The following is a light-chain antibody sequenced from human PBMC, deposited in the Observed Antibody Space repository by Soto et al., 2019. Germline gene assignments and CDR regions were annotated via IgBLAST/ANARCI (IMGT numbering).Light chain of an antibody. CDR2: GAS. Sequence: RVMTQSPGTPSGPPGARATPPRRASQSVSSNLAWYQQKPGQAPRLLIYGASTRATGIPARFSGSGSGTEFTLTISSLQSEDFAVYYCQQYNNLWTFGQGTNVDIK. V-gene: IGKV3-15*01. CDR3: QQYNNLWT. CDR1: QSVSSN. J-gene: IGKJ1*01.